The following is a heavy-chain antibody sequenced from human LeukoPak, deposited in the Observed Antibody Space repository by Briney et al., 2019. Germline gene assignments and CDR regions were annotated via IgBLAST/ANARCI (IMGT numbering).Heavy chain of an antibody. J-gene: IGHJ4*02. V-gene: IGHV4-34*01. Sequence: SETLSLTCAVYGGSFSGYYWSWIRQPPGKGLEWIGEINHSGSTNYNPSLKSRVTISADTSKNQFSLKLSSVTAADTAVYYCARQRGGPYDYVWGSYRAPYYFDYWGQGTLVTVSS. CDR2: INHSGST. D-gene: IGHD3-16*02. CDR1: GGSFSGYY. CDR3: ARQRGGPYDYVWGSYRAPYYFDY.